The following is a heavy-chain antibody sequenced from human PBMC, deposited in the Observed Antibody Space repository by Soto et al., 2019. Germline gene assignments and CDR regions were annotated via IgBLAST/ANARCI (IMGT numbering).Heavy chain of an antibody. CDR3: ARVVAVAPHFDY. CDR1: GGSISSSSYY. J-gene: IGHJ4*02. CDR2: IYYSGST. D-gene: IGHD6-19*01. Sequence: SETLSLTCTVSGGSISSSSYYWGWIRQPPGKGLEWIGSIYYSGSTYYNPSLKSRVTISVDTSKNQFSLKLSSVTAADTAVYYCARVVAVAPHFDYWGQGTLVTVSS. V-gene: IGHV4-39*07.